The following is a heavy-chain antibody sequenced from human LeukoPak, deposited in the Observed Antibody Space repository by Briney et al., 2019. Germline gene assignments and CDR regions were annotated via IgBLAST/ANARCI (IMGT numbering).Heavy chain of an antibody. J-gene: IGHJ4*02. Sequence: PGGSLRLSCVASGFPFRSYAMTWVRQTPGKGLESVSVITDDGDTYYADSVKGRFTISRDNSQNTVFLQMNSLRVEDAAVYYCAKVDYWSPENYFDSWGQGTLVTVSS. V-gene: IGHV3-23*01. CDR3: AKVDYWSPENYFDS. CDR2: ITDDGDT. D-gene: IGHD1-1*01. CDR1: GFPFRSYA.